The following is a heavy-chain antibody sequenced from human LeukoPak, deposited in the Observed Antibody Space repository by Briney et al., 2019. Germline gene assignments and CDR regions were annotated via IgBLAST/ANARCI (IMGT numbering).Heavy chain of an antibody. CDR1: GFSFGSYW. J-gene: IGHJ6*03. V-gene: IGHV3-74*01. D-gene: IGHD5-24*01. Sequence: GGSLRLSCTASGFSFGSYWMHWVRQAPGKGPVWVPGLNSDGSSTRYADSVKGRFTISRDNAKDTLNLQMNSLRVEDTAVYYCARGDAYSYGYTYYYYVDVWGKGTSVTVSS. CDR2: LNSDGSST. CDR3: ARGDAYSYGYTYYYYVDV.